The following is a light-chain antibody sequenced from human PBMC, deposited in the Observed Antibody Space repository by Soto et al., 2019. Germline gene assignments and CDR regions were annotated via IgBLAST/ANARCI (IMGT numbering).Light chain of an antibody. Sequence: QSALTQPASVSGSPGQSITISCTGTSSDVGGYNYVSWYQQHPGKAPKLMIYDVSNRPSGVSNRFSGSKAGNTASLTISGLQAEDEADYYCRSYTSSRTLGYVLFGGGTKLTVL. CDR2: DVS. CDR3: RSYTSSRTLGYVL. J-gene: IGLJ2*01. V-gene: IGLV2-14*01. CDR1: SSDVGGYNY.